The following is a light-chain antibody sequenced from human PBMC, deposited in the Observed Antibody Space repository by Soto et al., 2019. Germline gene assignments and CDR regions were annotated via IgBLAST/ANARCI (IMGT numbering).Light chain of an antibody. CDR1: QPLSRY. CDR2: TSS. J-gene: IGKJ1*01. V-gene: IGKV1-39*01. Sequence: DIQLTQSPSSLAASVGDRVNITCRSSQPLSRYLNWYRQTAGQAPKLLIYTSSNLQRGVPERFSGRGSGTDFTLTISGLQIEDFATYYCQQSSSMPWTFGQGTKVEIK. CDR3: QQSSSMPWT.